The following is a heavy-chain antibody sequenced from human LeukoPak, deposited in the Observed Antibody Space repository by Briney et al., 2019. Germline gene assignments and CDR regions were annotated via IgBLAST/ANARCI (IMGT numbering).Heavy chain of an antibody. J-gene: IGHJ4*02. CDR1: GFTFNSYA. D-gene: IGHD3-16*01. CDR3: ARDISWGSTMDC. Sequence: GGSLTPSWPVAGFTFNSYAMHWVRQTQSKGLAWVAVISYDGSNKLYADSVKGRFTISRDSSKNTLYLQMNSLRAEDTALYYCARDISWGSTMDCWGQGTLVTVSS. V-gene: IGHV3-30-3*01. CDR2: ISYDGSNK.